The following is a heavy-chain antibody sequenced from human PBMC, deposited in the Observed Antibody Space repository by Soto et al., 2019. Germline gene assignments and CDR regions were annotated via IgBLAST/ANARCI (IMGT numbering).Heavy chain of an antibody. CDR1: GYIFTNYY. CDR3: ARDGGGRLDY. CDR2: IIPRDGSI. D-gene: IGHD3-16*01. Sequence: QVHLVHSGAEVKKPGASVTASCKASGYIFTNYYIHWVRQAPGQGLEWMGIIIPRDGSISYAQKLQVSIPLTRDASTSTVYMDLSSLRSVDTAVYSFARDGGGRLDYWGQGTLVTVSS. J-gene: IGHJ4*02. V-gene: IGHV1-46*04.